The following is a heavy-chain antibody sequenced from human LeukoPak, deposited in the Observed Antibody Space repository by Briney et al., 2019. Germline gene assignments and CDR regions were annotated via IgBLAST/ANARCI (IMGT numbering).Heavy chain of an antibody. Sequence: GGSLRLSCAASGFTFSSYSMNWVRQAPGKGLEWVSSISSSSSYIYYADSVKGRFTISRDNAKNSLYLQMNSLRAEDTAVYYCARDGKSSSWYDYWGQGTLFTVSS. V-gene: IGHV3-21*01. D-gene: IGHD6-13*01. J-gene: IGHJ4*02. CDR3: ARDGKSSSWYDY. CDR2: ISSSSSYI. CDR1: GFTFSSYS.